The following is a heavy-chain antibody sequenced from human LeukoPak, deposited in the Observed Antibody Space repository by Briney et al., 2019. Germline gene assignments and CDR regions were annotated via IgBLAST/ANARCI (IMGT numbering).Heavy chain of an antibody. CDR3: ARDPQHYDILTGYYPPYFDY. V-gene: IGHV3-48*03. D-gene: IGHD3-9*01. CDR1: GFTFSSYE. Sequence: PGGSLRLSCAASGFTFSSYEMNWVRQAPGKGLEWVSYISSSGSTIYYADSVKGRFTISRDNAKNSLYLQMNRLRAEDTAVYYCARDPQHYDILTGYYPPYFDYWGQGTLVTVSS. CDR2: ISSSGSTI. J-gene: IGHJ4*02.